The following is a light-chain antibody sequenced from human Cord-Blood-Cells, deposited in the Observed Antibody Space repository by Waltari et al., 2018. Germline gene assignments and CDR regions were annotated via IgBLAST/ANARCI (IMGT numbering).Light chain of an antibody. J-gene: IGKJ4*01. Sequence: DIQMTQSPYSLSASVGDRVTITCRASQSISSYLNWYQQKPGKAPKLLIYAASSLQSGVPSRFSGSGSGTDFTLTISSLQPEDFATYYCQQSYSTPRALTFGGGTKVEIK. CDR3: QQSYSTPRALT. CDR2: AAS. V-gene: IGKV1-39*01. CDR1: QSISSY.